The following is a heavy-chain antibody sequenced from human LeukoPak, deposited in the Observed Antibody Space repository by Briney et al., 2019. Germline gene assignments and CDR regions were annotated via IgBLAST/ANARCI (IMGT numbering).Heavy chain of an antibody. CDR3: ARQTRDGSGSRGYSFDF. J-gene: IGHJ4*02. CDR1: GYSFTTCW. D-gene: IGHD3-10*01. CDR2: IYPGDSDT. Sequence: GESLKISCKGSGYSFTTCWIGWVRQMPGKGLEWMGIIYPGDSDTRYSPSFEGQVTISVDKSISTAYLQWSSLKASDTAMYYCARQTRDGSGSRGYSFDFWGQGTLVTVSS. V-gene: IGHV5-51*01.